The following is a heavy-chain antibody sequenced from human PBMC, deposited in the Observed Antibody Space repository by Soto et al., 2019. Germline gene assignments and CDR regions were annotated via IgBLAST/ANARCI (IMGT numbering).Heavy chain of an antibody. D-gene: IGHD3-16*01. CDR3: VHAFGGTSWPNDAFDV. V-gene: IGHV2-5*02. CDR1: GFSFSADGVG. CDR2: IYWDDDT. Sequence: HITLKESGPTLVKPTQTLTQTCIFSGFSFSADGVGVGWIHQPPGKTLEWLALIYWDDDTRYRPSLKSRLTITKDSSKNQVVLTMTNMDPLDTATHYCVHAFGGTSWPNDAFDVWGQGTVVTVSS. J-gene: IGHJ3*01.